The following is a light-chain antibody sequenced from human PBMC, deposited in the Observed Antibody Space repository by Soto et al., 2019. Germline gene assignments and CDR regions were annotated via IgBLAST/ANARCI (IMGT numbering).Light chain of an antibody. V-gene: IGKV3-20*01. CDR3: QQYGSSPPLT. J-gene: IGKJ4*01. Sequence: EIVMTQSPGPLSLSPGERSPLSCRASQSVSSSYLAWYQQKPGQAPRLLIYGASSRATGIPDRFSGSGSGTDFTLTISRLEPEDFAVYYCQQYGSSPPLTFGGGTKVEIK. CDR1: QSVSSSY. CDR2: GAS.